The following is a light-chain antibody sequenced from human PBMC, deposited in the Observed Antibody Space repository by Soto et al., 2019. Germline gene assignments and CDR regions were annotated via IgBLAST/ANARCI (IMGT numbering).Light chain of an antibody. CDR1: QGLNRN. V-gene: IGKV3D-15*01. Sequence: EILKTQSPATLSVSPGERATVSCRASQGLNRNLAWYQQKPGQAPRLIIYGASTRASGIPARFSGSGSGTEFTLTISRLQSEDFALYYCQHYNDWPPAFTFGPGTKVDL. CDR3: QHYNDWPPAFT. CDR2: GAS. J-gene: IGKJ3*01.